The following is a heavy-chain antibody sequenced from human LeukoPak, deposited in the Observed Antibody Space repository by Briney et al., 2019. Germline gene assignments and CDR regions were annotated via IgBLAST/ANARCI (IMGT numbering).Heavy chain of an antibody. CDR2: MNPNSGNT. CDR1: GYTFTSYD. J-gene: IGHJ4*02. D-gene: IGHD5-12*01. CDR3: ARGYSGYVAYFDY. V-gene: IGHV1-8*01. Sequence: EASVKVSCKASGYTFTSYDINWVRQATGQGLEWMGWMNPNSGNTGYAQKFQGRVTMTRNTSISTAYMELRSLRSDDTAVYYCARGYSGYVAYFDYWGQGTLVTVS.